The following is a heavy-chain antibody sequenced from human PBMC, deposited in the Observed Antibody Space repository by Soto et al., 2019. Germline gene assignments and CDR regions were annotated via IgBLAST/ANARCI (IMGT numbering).Heavy chain of an antibody. Sequence: ASVKVSCKASGYTFTSYAMHWVRQAPGQRLEWMGWINAGNGNTKYSQKFQGRVTITRDTSASTAYMELRSLRSEDTAVYYCARDMRDSSGYSPWGQGTLVTVSS. V-gene: IGHV1-3*01. CDR1: GYTFTSYA. J-gene: IGHJ5*02. D-gene: IGHD3-22*01. CDR3: ARDMRDSSGYSP. CDR2: INAGNGNT.